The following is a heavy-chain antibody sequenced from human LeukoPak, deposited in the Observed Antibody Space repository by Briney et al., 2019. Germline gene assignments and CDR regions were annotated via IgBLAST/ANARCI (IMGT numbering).Heavy chain of an antibody. V-gene: IGHV1-2*02. CDR1: GYTFTGYY. D-gene: IGHD6-6*01. CDR2: INPNSGGT. J-gene: IGHJ5*02. CDR3: ARDNRQLGYNWFDP. Sequence: ASVTVSCTASGYTFTGYYMHWVRQAPGQGLEWMGWINPNSGGTNYAQKFQGRVTMTRDTSISTAYMELSRLRSDDTAVYYCARDNRQLGYNWFDPWGQGTLVTVSS.